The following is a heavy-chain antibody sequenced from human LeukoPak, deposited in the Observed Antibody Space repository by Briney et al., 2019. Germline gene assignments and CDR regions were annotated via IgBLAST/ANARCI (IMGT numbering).Heavy chain of an antibody. Sequence: PWGSLRLSCAASGFTFSSYAMHWVRQAPGKGLEYVSAISSNGGSTYYANSVKGRFTISRDNSKNTLYLQMGSLRAEDMAVYYCAREYEGALGWFDPWGQGTLVTVSS. CDR2: ISSNGGST. V-gene: IGHV3-64*01. D-gene: IGHD1-26*01. CDR3: AREYEGALGWFDP. CDR1: GFTFSSYA. J-gene: IGHJ5*02.